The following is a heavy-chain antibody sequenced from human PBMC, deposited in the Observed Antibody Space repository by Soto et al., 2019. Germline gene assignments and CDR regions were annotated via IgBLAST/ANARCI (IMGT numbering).Heavy chain of an antibody. CDR2: ISGSGGNA. CDR3: AKDGASGSYPPYYYFGMDV. Sequence: PGGCLRLSCAASGFTFSSYAMSWVRQAPGKGLEWVSTISGSGGNAYYADSVKGRFSISRDNSKNTLRLQMNGLRADDTAVYYCAKDGASGSYPPYYYFGMDVWGQGTTVTVSS. D-gene: IGHD1-26*01. J-gene: IGHJ6*02. CDR1: GFTFSSYA. V-gene: IGHV3-23*01.